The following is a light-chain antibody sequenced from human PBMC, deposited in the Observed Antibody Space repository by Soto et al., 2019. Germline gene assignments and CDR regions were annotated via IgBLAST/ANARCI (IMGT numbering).Light chain of an antibody. CDR1: SSDVGSYNR. J-gene: IGLJ2*01. CDR2: EVS. Sequence: QSALTQPPSVSGSPGPAGTISCTGTSSDVGSYNRVSWYQHPPGTAPKLMIYEVSNRPSGVPDRFSGSKSGNTASLTSSGLQAEDEADYYCSLYTGSSASVGFGGGTKLTVL. V-gene: IGLV2-18*01. CDR3: SLYTGSSASVG.